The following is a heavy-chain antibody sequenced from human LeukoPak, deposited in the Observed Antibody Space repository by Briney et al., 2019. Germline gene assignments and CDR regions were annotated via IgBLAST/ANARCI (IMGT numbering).Heavy chain of an antibody. CDR1: SGSFSGYY. CDR3: ARGNGGGYSYYFYGMDV. Sequence: SETLSLTCAVYSGSFSGYYWNWIRQPPGKGLEYVGEINHSGSTNYNPSLKSRITISVDTSRNQFSLKLTSVTAADTAVYYCARGNGGGYSYYFYGMDVWGQGTTVSVSS. J-gene: IGHJ6*02. D-gene: IGHD2-21*02. CDR2: INHSGST. V-gene: IGHV4-34*01.